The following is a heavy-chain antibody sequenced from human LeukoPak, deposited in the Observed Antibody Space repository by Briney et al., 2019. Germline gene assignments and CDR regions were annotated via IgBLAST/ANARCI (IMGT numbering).Heavy chain of an antibody. CDR2: IYYSGST. Sequence: SETLSLTCTVSGGSVSSGSYYWSWIRQPPGKGLEWIGYIYYSGSTNYNPSHKSRVTISVDTSKNQFSLKLSSVTAADTAVYYCARGVYYYDSSGYLFDYWGQGTLVTVSS. CDR1: GGSVSSGSYY. V-gene: IGHV4-61*01. D-gene: IGHD3-22*01. J-gene: IGHJ4*02. CDR3: ARGVYYYDSSGYLFDY.